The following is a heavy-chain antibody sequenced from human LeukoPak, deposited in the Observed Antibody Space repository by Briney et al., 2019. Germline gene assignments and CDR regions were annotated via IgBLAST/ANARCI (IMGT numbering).Heavy chain of an antibody. CDR2: IKQDGSEK. V-gene: IGHV3-7*01. J-gene: IGHJ6*03. Sequence: GGSLRLSCAASGFTFSSYWMSWVRQAPGKGLEWVANIKQDGSEKYYVDSVKGRFTISRDNAKNSLYLQMNSLRAEDTAMYYCAKALSGYKPPNYYYYMDVWGKGTTVTVSS. CDR3: AKALSGYKPPNYYYYMDV. D-gene: IGHD3-3*01. CDR1: GFTFSSYW.